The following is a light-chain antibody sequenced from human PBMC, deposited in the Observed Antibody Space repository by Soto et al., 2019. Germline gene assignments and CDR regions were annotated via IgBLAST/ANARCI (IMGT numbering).Light chain of an antibody. J-gene: IGKJ4*01. V-gene: IGKV3-15*01. CDR2: GAA. Sequence: ETVMTQSPATLSESQGERATLSCRARKSVSNNLAWYQQKPGQAPRLLIYGAAARATWIPARFSGSVFGTEFTLTISSLQSEDSAVYYCQHYNEWPLTFGGGTKVEIK. CDR1: KSVSNN. CDR3: QHYNEWPLT.